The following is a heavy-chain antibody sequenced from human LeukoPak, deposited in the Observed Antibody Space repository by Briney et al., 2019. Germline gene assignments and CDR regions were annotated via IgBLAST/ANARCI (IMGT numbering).Heavy chain of an antibody. D-gene: IGHD6-13*01. CDR3: VKNSGWYCLDY. CDR2: INGDGSHS. Sequence: GGSLRLSCAASGFSFSNYWMTWVRQAPGKGLERVADINGDGSHSYCVDSVKGRFTLSRDNAKNSLFLQTNSLRAEDTAVYYCVKNSGWYCLDYWGQGTLVTVSS. J-gene: IGHJ4*02. V-gene: IGHV3-7*03. CDR1: GFSFSNYW.